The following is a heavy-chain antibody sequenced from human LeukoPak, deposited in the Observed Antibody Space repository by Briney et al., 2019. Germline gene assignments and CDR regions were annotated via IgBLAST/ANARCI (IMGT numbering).Heavy chain of an antibody. CDR3: ARAPLRYFDWSQRAFDY. D-gene: IGHD3-9*01. Sequence: PSETLSLTCTVSGGSISSSGYCWGWIRQPPGKGLEWIGSIDYSGSTNYNPSLKSRVTISVDTSKNQFSLKLSSVTAADTAAYYCARAPLRYFDWSQRAFDYWGQGTLVTVSS. J-gene: IGHJ4*02. CDR2: IDYSGST. V-gene: IGHV4-39*07. CDR1: GGSISSSGYC.